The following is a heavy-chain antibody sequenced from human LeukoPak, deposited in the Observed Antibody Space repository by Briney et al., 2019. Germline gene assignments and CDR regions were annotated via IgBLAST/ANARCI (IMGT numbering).Heavy chain of an antibody. V-gene: IGHV4-39*01. CDR2: IYYSGST. CDR1: GGSISSYY. Sequence: SETLSLTCTVSGGSISSYYWGWIRQPPGKGLEWIGSIYYSGSTYYNPSLKSRVTISVDTSKNQFSLKQSSVTAADTAVYYCARQDGYKAIDYWGQGTLVTVSS. D-gene: IGHD5-12*01. J-gene: IGHJ4*02. CDR3: ARQDGYKAIDY.